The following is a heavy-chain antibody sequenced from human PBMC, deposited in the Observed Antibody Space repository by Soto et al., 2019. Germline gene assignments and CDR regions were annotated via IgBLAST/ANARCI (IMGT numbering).Heavy chain of an antibody. CDR1: GFPFSNGW. V-gene: IGHV3-15*01. J-gene: IGHJ6*02. CDR2: IKSKTDGETR. D-gene: IGHD2-15*01. Sequence: GSLRLSCAASGFPFSNGWMSWVRQAPGKGLEWVGRIKSKTDGETRDYAGPVKDRFTISRDDSKKTLYLQMNSLKTEDTAVYYCSTDLGYYGLDVWGQGTTVTVSS. CDR3: STDLGYYGLDV.